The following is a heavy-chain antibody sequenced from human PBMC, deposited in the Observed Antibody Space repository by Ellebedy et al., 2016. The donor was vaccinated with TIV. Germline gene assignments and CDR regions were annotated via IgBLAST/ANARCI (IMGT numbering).Heavy chain of an antibody. CDR1: GGSISSGGYY. J-gene: IGHJ3*02. D-gene: IGHD3-10*01. Sequence: SETLSLTXTVSGGSISSGGYYWSWIRQHPGKGLEWIGYIYYSGSTYYNPSLKSRVTISVDTSKNQFSLKLSSVTAADTAVYYCALMHGGSGSYSSDAFDIWGQGTMVTVSS. V-gene: IGHV4-31*03. CDR2: IYYSGST. CDR3: ALMHGGSGSYSSDAFDI.